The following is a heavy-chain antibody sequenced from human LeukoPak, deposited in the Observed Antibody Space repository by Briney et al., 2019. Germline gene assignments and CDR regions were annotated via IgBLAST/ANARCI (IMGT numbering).Heavy chain of an antibody. CDR1: GGSISSTNW. V-gene: IGHV4-4*02. CDR3: AKVSDRDSSGYYWGFEY. Sequence: PSETLSLTCGVSGGSISSTNWWTWVRQPPGKGLECIGYIYYSGSTNYNPSLKSRVTISVDTSRNQFSLKLTSVTAADTAVYYCAKVSDRDSSGYYWGFEYWGQGTLVTVSS. D-gene: IGHD3-22*01. CDR2: IYYSGST. J-gene: IGHJ4*02.